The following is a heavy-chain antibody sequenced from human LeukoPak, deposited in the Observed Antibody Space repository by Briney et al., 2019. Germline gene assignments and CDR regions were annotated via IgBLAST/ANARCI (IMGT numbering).Heavy chain of an antibody. CDR1: GGSISSYY. D-gene: IGHD6-6*01. CDR2: INHSGST. V-gene: IGHV4-34*01. J-gene: IGHJ5*02. CDR3: ARKGKAARPGWFDP. Sequence: SETLSLTCTVSGGSISSYYWSWIRQPPGKGLEWIGEINHSGSTNYNPSLKSRVTISVDTSKDQFSLKLSSVTAADTAVYYCARKGKAARPGWFDPWGQGTLVTVSS.